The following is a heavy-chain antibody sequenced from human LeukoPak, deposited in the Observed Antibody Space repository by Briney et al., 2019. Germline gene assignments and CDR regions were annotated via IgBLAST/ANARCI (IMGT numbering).Heavy chain of an antibody. CDR3: ARVLPRGIAVAGRGFDY. J-gene: IGHJ4*02. CDR2: ISYDGSNK. D-gene: IGHD6-19*01. CDR1: GFTFSSYG. V-gene: IGHV3-30*19. Sequence: PGGSLRLSCAASGFTFSSYGMHWVRQAPGKGLEWVAVISYDGSNKYYADSVKGRFTISRDNSKNTLYLQMNSLRAEDTAVYYCARVLPRGIAVAGRGFDYWGQGTLVTVSS.